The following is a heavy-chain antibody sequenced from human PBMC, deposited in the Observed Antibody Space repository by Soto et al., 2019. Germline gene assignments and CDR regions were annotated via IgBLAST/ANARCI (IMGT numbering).Heavy chain of an antibody. V-gene: IGHV3-30*18. CDR2: ISYDGSNK. CDR3: AKGQWQTNYYYYGMDV. D-gene: IGHD6-19*01. CDR1: GFTFSSYG. Sequence: GGSLRLSCAASGFTFSSYGMHWVCQAPGKGLEWVAVISYDGSNKYYVDSVKGRFTISRDNSKNTLYLQMNSLRAEDTALYYCAKGQWQTNYYYYGMDVWGQGTTVTVSS. J-gene: IGHJ6*02.